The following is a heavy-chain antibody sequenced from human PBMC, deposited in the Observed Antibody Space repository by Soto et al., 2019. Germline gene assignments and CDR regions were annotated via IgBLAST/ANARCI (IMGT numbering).Heavy chain of an antibody. D-gene: IGHD5-12*01. J-gene: IGHJ4*02. Sequence: GGSLKLSCAASGFTFSSYEISWVRPAPGKGLEWVSAISGSGGSTYYADSVKGRFTISRDNSKNTLYLQMNSLRAEDTAVYYCAKDPVGYSGYDYFDYWGQGTLVTVSS. CDR2: ISGSGGST. CDR3: AKDPVGYSGYDYFDY. CDR1: GFTFSSYE. V-gene: IGHV3-23*01.